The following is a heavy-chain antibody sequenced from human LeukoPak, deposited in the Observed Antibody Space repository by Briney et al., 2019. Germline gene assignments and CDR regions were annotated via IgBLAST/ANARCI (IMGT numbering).Heavy chain of an antibody. V-gene: IGHV3-74*01. CDR3: ARGGPSGNYFDF. CDR2: VNSDSEGSST. J-gene: IGHJ4*02. D-gene: IGHD1-26*01. Sequence: GGSLRLSCAASGFTLSSYWMHWVRQAPGQGLVWVSRVNSDSEGSSTTYADSVKGRFTISRDNAKNTLYLQMNSLRAEDTAVYYCARGGPSGNYFDFWGQGTLVTVSS. CDR1: GFTLSSYW.